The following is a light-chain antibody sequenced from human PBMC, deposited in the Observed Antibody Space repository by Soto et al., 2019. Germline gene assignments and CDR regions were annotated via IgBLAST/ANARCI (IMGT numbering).Light chain of an antibody. CDR1: QSISSY. CDR3: QQSYSTPLDT. V-gene: IGKV1-39*01. J-gene: IGKJ2*01. Sequence: DIRMTQSRSSLSASVGDRVTSACRASQSISSYLNWYQQKPGKAPKLLIYAASSLQSGVPSRFSGSGSGTDFTLTISSLQPEDFATYYCQQSYSTPLDTFGQGTKLEIK. CDR2: AAS.